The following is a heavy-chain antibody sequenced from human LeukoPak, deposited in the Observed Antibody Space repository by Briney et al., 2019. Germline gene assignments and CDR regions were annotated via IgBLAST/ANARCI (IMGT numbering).Heavy chain of an antibody. CDR1: GGSIRSSNYY. V-gene: IGHV4-39*01. Sequence: PSETLSLTCTVSGGSIRSSNYYWGWIRQPPGRGLEWIGIIYYSGSTYYNPSLKSRVTISVDTSKNQISLKLNSVTAADTAVYYCARSLAGPRARPSDYWGQGTLVTVSS. CDR2: IYYSGST. CDR3: ARSLAGPRARPSDY. J-gene: IGHJ4*02. D-gene: IGHD6-19*01.